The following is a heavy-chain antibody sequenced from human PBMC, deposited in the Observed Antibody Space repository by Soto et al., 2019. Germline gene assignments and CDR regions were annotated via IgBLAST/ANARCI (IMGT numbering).Heavy chain of an antibody. V-gene: IGHV3-33*01. J-gene: IGHJ2*01. CDR2: IWYDGSNK. D-gene: IGHD3-16*01. Sequence: GGSLRLSCAASGFTFSSYGMHWVRQAPGKGLEWVAVIWYDGSNKYYADSVKGRFTISRDNSKNTLYLQMNSLRAEDTAVYYCARELGGQRYHFDRYFDLWGRGTLVTVSS. CDR1: GFTFSSYG. CDR3: ARELGGQRYHFDRYFDL.